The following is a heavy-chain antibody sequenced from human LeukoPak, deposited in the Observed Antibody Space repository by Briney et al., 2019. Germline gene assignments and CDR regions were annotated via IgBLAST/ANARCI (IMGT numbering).Heavy chain of an antibody. J-gene: IGHJ5*02. Sequence: ASVKVSCKASGYTFTGYYMHWVRQAHGQGLEWIECINPNSDGTNYAQKFQGRVTMTRDTSISTANMELSRLRSDDTAVYYCARDLAITMIVVGSNWFDPWGQGTLLTVSS. CDR1: GYTFTGYY. CDR2: INPNSDGT. CDR3: ARDLAITMIVVGSNWFDP. D-gene: IGHD3-22*01. V-gene: IGHV1-2*02.